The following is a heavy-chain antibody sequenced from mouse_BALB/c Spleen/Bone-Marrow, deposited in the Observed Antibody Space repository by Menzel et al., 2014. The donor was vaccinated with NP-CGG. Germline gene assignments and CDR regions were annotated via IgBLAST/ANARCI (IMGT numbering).Heavy chain of an antibody. CDR1: GFTFSDYY. J-gene: IGHJ4*01. CDR3: ATDIDYESAGAGTMDY. CDR2: IRNKAYGDTT. Sequence: EVKLVDSGGGLVQPGGSLILSCATSGFTFSDYYISWVRQPPGKALEWLGFIRNKAYGDTTEYSASVKGRFTISRDNSQSILYLQMNTLRAEDSGTYYCATDIDYESAGAGTMDYWGQGTSVTVSS. D-gene: IGHD2-4*01. V-gene: IGHV7-3*02.